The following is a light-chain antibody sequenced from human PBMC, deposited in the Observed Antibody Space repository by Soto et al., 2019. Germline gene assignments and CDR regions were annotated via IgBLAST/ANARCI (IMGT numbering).Light chain of an antibody. Sequence: VLTQSPDTLSVSPGDRATLSCRASRIIGHNYLAWYQQKPGQAPRLLIYTTSTRATGIPDRFSGSGSVTDFTLTISRLEPEDFAVYYCQQSGISPWTFGQGTKVEIK. CDR3: QQSGISPWT. V-gene: IGKV3-20*01. CDR1: RIIGHNY. CDR2: TTS. J-gene: IGKJ1*01.